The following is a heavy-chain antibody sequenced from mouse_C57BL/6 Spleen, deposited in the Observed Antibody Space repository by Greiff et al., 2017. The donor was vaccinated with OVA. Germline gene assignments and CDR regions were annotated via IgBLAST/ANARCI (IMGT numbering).Heavy chain of an antibody. D-gene: IGHD1-1*01. V-gene: IGHV1-55*01. CDR1: GYTFTSYW. J-gene: IGHJ2*01. CDR3: AREGGYYGFDY. CDR2: IFPGSGST. Sequence: QVQLQQSGAELVKPGASVKMSCKASGYTFTSYWITWVKQRPGQGLEWIGDIFPGSGSTNYNEKFKSKATLTVDTSSSTAYMQLSSLTSEDSAVYYCAREGGYYGFDYWGQGTTLTVSS.